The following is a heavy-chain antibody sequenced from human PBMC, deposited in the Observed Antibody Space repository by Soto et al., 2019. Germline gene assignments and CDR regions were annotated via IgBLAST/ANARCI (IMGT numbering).Heavy chain of an antibody. D-gene: IGHD3-22*01. CDR3: AILAYYYDSSGYSQPAYFDY. CDR2: ISGSGGST. Sequence: GGSLSLSCAASGFPFSSYAMSWVRQAPGKGLEWVSAISGSGGSTYYADSVKGRFTISRDNSKNTLYLQMNSLRAEDTAVYYCAILAYYYDSSGYSQPAYFDYWGQGTLVTVSS. J-gene: IGHJ4*02. CDR1: GFPFSSYA. V-gene: IGHV3-23*01.